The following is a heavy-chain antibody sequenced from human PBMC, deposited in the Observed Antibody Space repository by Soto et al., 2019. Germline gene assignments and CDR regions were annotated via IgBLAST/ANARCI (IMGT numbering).Heavy chain of an antibody. D-gene: IGHD5-18*01. J-gene: IGHJ6*02. Sequence: ASVKVSCKASGYTFTSYGISWVRQAPGQGLEWMGWISAYNGNTNYAQKLQGRVTMTTDTSMSTAYMELRSLRSDDTAVYYCARERVRAIVSDYYYYYGMDVWGQGTTVTVSS. CDR2: ISAYNGNT. V-gene: IGHV1-18*04. CDR1: GYTFTSYG. CDR3: ARERVRAIVSDYYYYYGMDV.